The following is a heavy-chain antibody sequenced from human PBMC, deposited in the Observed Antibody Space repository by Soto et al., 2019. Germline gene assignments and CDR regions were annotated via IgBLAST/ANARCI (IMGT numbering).Heavy chain of an antibody. D-gene: IGHD2-2*02. CDR2: INHSGKT. V-gene: IGHV4-34*01. J-gene: IGHJ5*02. Sequence: SETLSLTCAVYGGSFSGYYWSWIRQPPGKGLEWIAEINHSGKTFYNPSLQRRVSISVDTPKNQLSLSLTSVTAADTAVYYCVRGGGSCEIDQCYTWFGPWGAGTLLTLSS. CDR1: GGSFSGYY. CDR3: VRGGGSCEIDQCYTWFGP.